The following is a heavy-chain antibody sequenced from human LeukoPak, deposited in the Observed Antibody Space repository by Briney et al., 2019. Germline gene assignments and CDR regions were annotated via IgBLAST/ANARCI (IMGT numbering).Heavy chain of an antibody. CDR2: IYHSGST. Sequence: PSETLSLTCAVSGGSISSSNWWSWVRQPPGKGLEWIGEIYHSGSTNYNPSLKSRVTISVDKSKNQFSLKLSSVTAADTAVYYCARRASMVRPTPGQADDYWGQGTLVTVSS. CDR1: GGSISSSNW. V-gene: IGHV4-4*02. J-gene: IGHJ4*02. CDR3: ARRASMVRPTPGQADDY. D-gene: IGHD3-10*01.